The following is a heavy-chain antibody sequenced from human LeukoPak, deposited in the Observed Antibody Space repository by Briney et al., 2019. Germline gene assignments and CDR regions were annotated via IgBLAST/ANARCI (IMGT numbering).Heavy chain of an antibody. J-gene: IGHJ4*02. CDR3: ARETIRTYSSSWY. Sequence: PSQTLSVTCAVSGGSISSGGYSWSWIRQPPGKGLEWIGYIYHSGSTYYNPSLKSRVTISVDTSKNQFSLKLSSVTAADTAVYYCARETIRTYSSSWYWGQGTPVTVSS. D-gene: IGHD6-13*01. CDR2: IYHSGST. CDR1: GGSISSGGYS. V-gene: IGHV4-30-2*01.